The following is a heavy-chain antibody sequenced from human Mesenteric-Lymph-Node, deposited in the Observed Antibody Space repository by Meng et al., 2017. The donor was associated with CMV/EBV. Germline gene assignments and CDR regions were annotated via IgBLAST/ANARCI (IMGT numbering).Heavy chain of an antibody. CDR3: ARSEDAYDSSGYLLYYFDY. CDR1: GGSISSYY. D-gene: IGHD3-22*01. CDR2: IYYSGST. Sequence: SETLSLTCTVPGGSISSYYWSWIRQLPGKGLEWIGYIYYSGSTNYNPSLKSRVTISVDTSKNQFSLKLSSVTAADTAVYYCARSEDAYDSSGYLLYYFDYWGQGTLVTVSS. J-gene: IGHJ4*02. V-gene: IGHV4-59*01.